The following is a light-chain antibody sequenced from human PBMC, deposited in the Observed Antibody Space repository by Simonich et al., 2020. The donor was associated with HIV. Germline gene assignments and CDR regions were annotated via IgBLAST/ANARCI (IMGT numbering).Light chain of an antibody. J-gene: IGKJ1*01. Sequence: EIVMTQSPATLSVSPVERATLSCRASQSVSSNLAWYQQKPGQAPRLLIYGASTRATGIPARFSGSGSGTEFTLTINSLQSGDFAVYYCQHYNNWPPWTFGQGTKVEIK. CDR1: QSVSSN. CDR3: QHYNNWPPWT. CDR2: GAS. V-gene: IGKV3-15*01.